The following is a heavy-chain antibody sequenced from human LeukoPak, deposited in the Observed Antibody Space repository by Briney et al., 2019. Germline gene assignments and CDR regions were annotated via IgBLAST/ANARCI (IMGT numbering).Heavy chain of an antibody. Sequence: ASVKVSCKASGYTFTSYCMHWVRQAPGQGLEWMGIINPSGGSTSYAQKFQGRVTMTRDTSTSTVYMELSSLRSEDTAVYYCARERRGGIYGDSLIRWFDPWGQGTLVTVSS. CDR2: INPSGGST. CDR3: ARERRGGIYGDSLIRWFDP. D-gene: IGHD4-17*01. V-gene: IGHV1-46*01. J-gene: IGHJ5*02. CDR1: GYTFTSYC.